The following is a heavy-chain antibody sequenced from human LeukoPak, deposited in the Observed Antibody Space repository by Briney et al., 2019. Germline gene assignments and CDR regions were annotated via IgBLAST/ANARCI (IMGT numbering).Heavy chain of an antibody. V-gene: IGHV5-51*01. D-gene: IGHD2-2*02. CDR2: IYPGDSDT. J-gene: IGHJ4*02. CDR3: ARQVGYCSSTSCYTPGTTAFDY. Sequence: GESLKISCKGSGYSFTSYWIGWVRQMPGKGLEWMGIIYPGDSDTRYSPSFQGQVTISADKSISTAYLQWSSLKASDTATYYCARQVGYCSSTSCYTPGTTAFDYWGQGTLVTVSS. CDR1: GYSFTSYW.